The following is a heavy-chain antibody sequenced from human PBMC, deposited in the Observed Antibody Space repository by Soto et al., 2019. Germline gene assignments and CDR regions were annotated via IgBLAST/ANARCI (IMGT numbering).Heavy chain of an antibody. CDR3: ARGVVYYGSDSYYYFDS. D-gene: IGHD3-10*01. V-gene: IGHV3-48*02. CDR2: ISTSSNTI. CDR1: GFTFSSYS. Sequence: GSLRLSCAASGFTFSSYSMNWVRQAPGKGLEWVSYISTSSNTIYYADSVKGRFTISRDNAKNSLFLQLNSLRDGDTAVYYCARGVVYYGSDSYYYFDSWSQGTLVTVSS. J-gene: IGHJ4*02.